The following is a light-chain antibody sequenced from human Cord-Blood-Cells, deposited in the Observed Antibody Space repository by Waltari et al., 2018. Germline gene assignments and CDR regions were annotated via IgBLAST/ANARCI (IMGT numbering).Light chain of an antibody. V-gene: IGLV2-11*01. J-gene: IGLJ1*01. CDR3: CSYAGSYTF. CDR2: DVS. CDR1: SSDVGGYNY. Sequence: QSALTQPRSVSGSPGQSVTISCTGTSSDVGGYNYVSWYQQHPGKAPKLMIYDVSTRPSGVPDRFSGSKSGNTASLTISGRQAEDEADYYCCSYAGSYTFFGTGTKVTVL.